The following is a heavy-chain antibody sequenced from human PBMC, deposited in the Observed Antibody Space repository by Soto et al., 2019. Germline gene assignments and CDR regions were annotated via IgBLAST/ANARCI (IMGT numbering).Heavy chain of an antibody. CDR3: ARGSFGWLPTIFDY. CDR1: GGSISSGGYS. J-gene: IGHJ4*02. D-gene: IGHD3-22*01. CDR2: IYHSGST. Sequence: SETLSLTCAVSGGSISSGGYSWSWIRQPPGKGLEWIGYIYHSGSTYYNPSLKSRVTISVDRSKNQFSLKLSSVTAADTAVYYCARGSFGWLPTIFDYWGQGTLVTVSS. V-gene: IGHV4-30-2*01.